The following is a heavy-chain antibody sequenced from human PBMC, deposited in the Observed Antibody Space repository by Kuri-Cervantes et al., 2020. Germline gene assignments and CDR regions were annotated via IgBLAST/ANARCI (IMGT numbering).Heavy chain of an antibody. CDR1: GGPFSGYY. CDR3: AKGMTKLDY. J-gene: IGHJ4*02. V-gene: IGHV4-34*01. CDR2: INHSGST. Sequence: SQTLSLTCAVYGGPFSGYYWSWIRQPPGKGLEWIGEINHSGSTNYNPSLKSRVTISVDTSKNQFSLKLTSVTAADTSLYYCAKGMTKLDYWGQGTLVTVSS.